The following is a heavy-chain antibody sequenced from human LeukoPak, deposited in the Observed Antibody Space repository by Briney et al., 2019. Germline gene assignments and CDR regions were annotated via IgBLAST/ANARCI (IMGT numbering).Heavy chain of an antibody. CDR1: GYTFTSYG. D-gene: IGHD2-15*01. V-gene: IGHV1-18*04. J-gene: IGHJ4*02. CDR2: ISAYNGNT. Sequence: ASVKVSCKASGYTFTSYGISWVRQAPGQGPEWMGWISAYNGNTNYAQKLQGRVTMTTDTSTSTAYMELRSLRSDDTAVYYCARVEGYCSGGSCYSTDYFDYWGQGTLVTVSS. CDR3: ARVEGYCSGGSCYSTDYFDY.